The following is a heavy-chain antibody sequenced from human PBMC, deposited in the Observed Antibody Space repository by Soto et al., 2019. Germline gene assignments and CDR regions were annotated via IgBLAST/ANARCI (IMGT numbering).Heavy chain of an antibody. CDR3: ARKWHASTRRQFAP. Sequence: HLQLQESGPGLVRPSETLSLSCTVSGGSISDRNYYWGWIRRPPGQGLAWIGSINYSGSTYYNPSLKSRPTISLDTPKIPFSLQVPSVTAAATAIYYCARKWHASTRRQFAPWRQGTLVTVSS. D-gene: IGHD5-12*01. CDR1: GGSISDRNYY. J-gene: IGHJ5*02. CDR2: INYSGST. V-gene: IGHV4-39*01.